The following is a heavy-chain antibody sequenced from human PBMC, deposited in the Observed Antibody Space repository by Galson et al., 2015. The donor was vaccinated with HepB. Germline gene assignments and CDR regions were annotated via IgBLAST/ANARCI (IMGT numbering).Heavy chain of an antibody. Sequence: SLRLSCAASGFTVSSNYMSWVRQAPGKGLEWVSVIYSGGSTYYADSVKGRFTISRDNSKNTLYLQMNSLRAEDTAVYYCARDGGCSGGSCLISYWYFDLWGRGTLVTVSS. CDR1: GFTVSSNY. CDR2: IYSGGST. J-gene: IGHJ2*01. D-gene: IGHD2-15*01. CDR3: ARDGGCSGGSCLISYWYFDL. V-gene: IGHV3-66*02.